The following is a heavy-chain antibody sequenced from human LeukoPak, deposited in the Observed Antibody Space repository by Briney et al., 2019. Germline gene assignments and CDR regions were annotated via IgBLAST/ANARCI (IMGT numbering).Heavy chain of an antibody. V-gene: IGHV3-21*01. CDR2: ISSSSYI. D-gene: IGHD2-2*01. CDR3: ARANWDCSSTSCSPY. CDR1: GFTFSSYS. Sequence: GGSLRLSCAASGFTFSSYSMNWVRQAPGKGLEWVSSISSSSYIYYADSVKGRFTISRDNAKNSLYLEMNSLRAEDTAVYYCARANWDCSSTSCSPYWGQGTLVTVSS. J-gene: IGHJ4*02.